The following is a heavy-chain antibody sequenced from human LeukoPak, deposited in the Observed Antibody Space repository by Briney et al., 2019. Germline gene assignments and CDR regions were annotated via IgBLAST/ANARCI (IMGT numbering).Heavy chain of an antibody. D-gene: IGHD3-10*01. J-gene: IGHJ4*02. Sequence: ASVKVSCKASGYTFTGYYMHWVRQAPGQGLEWMGWINPNSGGTNYAQKFQGRVTMTRDTSISTAYMELGGLRSDDTAVYYCARGAGLLWFGELFYWGQGTLVTVSS. V-gene: IGHV1-2*02. CDR1: GYTFTGYY. CDR2: INPNSGGT. CDR3: ARGAGLLWFGELFY.